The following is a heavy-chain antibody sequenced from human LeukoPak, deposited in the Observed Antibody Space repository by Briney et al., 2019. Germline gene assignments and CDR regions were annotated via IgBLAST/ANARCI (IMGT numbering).Heavy chain of an antibody. Sequence: SETLSLTFAVYGGSFSGYYWSWIRQPPGKGLEWIGEINRSGSTNYNPSLKSRVTISVDTSKNQFSLKLSSVTAADTAVYYCARGDTAMVVYYWGQGTLVTVSS. CDR2: INRSGST. V-gene: IGHV4-34*01. CDR1: GGSFSGYY. D-gene: IGHD5-18*01. J-gene: IGHJ4*02. CDR3: ARGDTAMVVYY.